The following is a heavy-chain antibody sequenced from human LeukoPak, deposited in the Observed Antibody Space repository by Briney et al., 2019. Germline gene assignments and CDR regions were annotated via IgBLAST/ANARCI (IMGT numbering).Heavy chain of an antibody. D-gene: IGHD4-17*01. CDR3: ASWTGLTTVTRYAFDI. Sequence: SVKGRFTISRDNAKNSLYLQMNSLRAEDTAVYYCASWTGLTTVTRYAFDIWGQGTMVTVSS. J-gene: IGHJ3*02. V-gene: IGHV3-21*01.